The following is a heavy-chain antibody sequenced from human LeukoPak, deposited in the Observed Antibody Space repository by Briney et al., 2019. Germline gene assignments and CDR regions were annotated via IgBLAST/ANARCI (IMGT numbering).Heavy chain of an antibody. Sequence: SETLSLTCTVSGGSINSYYWSWIRQPPGKGLQWIGCIHYSGSTNYNPSLKSRVTISVDTSKNQFSLKLSSVTAADTAVYYCARLSGYGLHYYYYMDVWGKGTTVTVSS. CDR1: GGSINSYY. V-gene: IGHV4-59*01. CDR3: ARLSGYGLHYYYYMDV. CDR2: IHYSGST. D-gene: IGHD5-12*01. J-gene: IGHJ6*03.